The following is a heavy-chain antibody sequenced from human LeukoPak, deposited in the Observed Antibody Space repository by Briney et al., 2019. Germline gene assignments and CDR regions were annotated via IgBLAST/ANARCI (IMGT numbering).Heavy chain of an antibody. D-gene: IGHD6-19*01. CDR3: ARHSSGCDY. V-gene: IGHV4-59*08. J-gene: IGHJ4*02. Sequence: SGTLSLTCTVSGGSISSYYWSWIRQPPGKGLEWIGYIYYSGSTNYNPSLKSRVTISVDTSKNQFSLKLSSVTAADTAVYYCARHSSGCDYWGQGTLVTVSS. CDR2: IYYSGST. CDR1: GGSISSYY.